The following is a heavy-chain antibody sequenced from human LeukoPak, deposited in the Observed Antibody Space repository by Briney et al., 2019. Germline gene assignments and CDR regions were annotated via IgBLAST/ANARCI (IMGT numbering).Heavy chain of an antibody. Sequence: GGPLRLSCAASGSTFSSYAMSWVRQAPGKGLEWVSAISGSGGSTYYADSVKGRFTISRDNSKNTLYLQMNSLRAEDTAVYYCAALDIVVGDWGQGTLVTVSS. V-gene: IGHV3-23*01. CDR3: AALDIVVGD. CDR2: ISGSGGST. D-gene: IGHD2-15*01. CDR1: GSTFSSYA. J-gene: IGHJ4*02.